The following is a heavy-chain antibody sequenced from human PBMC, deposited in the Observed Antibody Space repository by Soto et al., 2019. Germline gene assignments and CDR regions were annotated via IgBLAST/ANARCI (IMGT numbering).Heavy chain of an antibody. CDR3: ARARKTVLAAAGLTFDY. CDR2: ISYDGSNK. CDR1: GFTFSSYA. Sequence: GGSLRLSCAASGFTFSSYAMHWVRQAPGKGLEWVAVISYDGSNKYYADSVKGRLTISRDNSKNTLYLQMNSLRAEDTAVYYCARARKTVLAAAGLTFDYWGQGTLVTVSS. J-gene: IGHJ4*02. V-gene: IGHV3-30-3*01. D-gene: IGHD6-13*01.